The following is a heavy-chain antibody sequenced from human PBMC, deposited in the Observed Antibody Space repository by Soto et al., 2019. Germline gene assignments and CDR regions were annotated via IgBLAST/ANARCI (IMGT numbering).Heavy chain of an antibody. CDR2: IYFRGST. Sequence: SETLSLTCTVSGGSISSYYWSWIRQPPGKGLEWIGYIYFRGSTNYNPSLKSQVTISVDTSKNQFSLKLSSVTAADTAVYYCASHMVRGVPFGYWGQGTLVTVSS. V-gene: IGHV4-59*08. CDR3: ASHMVRGVPFGY. J-gene: IGHJ4*02. D-gene: IGHD3-10*01. CDR1: GGSISSYY.